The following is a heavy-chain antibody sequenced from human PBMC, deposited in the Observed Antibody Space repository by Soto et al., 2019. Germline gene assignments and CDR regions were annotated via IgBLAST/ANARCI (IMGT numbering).Heavy chain of an antibody. V-gene: IGHV3-21*04. D-gene: IGHD2-8*01. CDR3: VSWVSAHFDY. CDR1: GFNFITYS. Sequence: LRLSCAASGFNFITYSLSWVRQAPGKGLEWVASISSSAVYIDYADSVKGRFTISRDNANNSLYLQMNSLRAEDTALYYCVSWVSAHFDYWGQGTLVTVSS. CDR2: ISSSAVYI. J-gene: IGHJ4*02.